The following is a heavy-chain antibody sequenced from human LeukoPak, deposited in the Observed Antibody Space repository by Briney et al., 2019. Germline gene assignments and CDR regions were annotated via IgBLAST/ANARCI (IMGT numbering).Heavy chain of an antibody. J-gene: IGHJ4*02. CDR2: ISYDGSNK. Sequence: PGGSLRLSCAASGFTFSSYAMHWVRQAPGKGLEWVAVISYDGSNKYYADSVKGRFTISRDNSKNTLYLQMNSLRAEDTAVYYCATIWEPMLFDYWGQGTLVTVSS. V-gene: IGHV3-30*04. CDR3: ATIWEPMLFDY. D-gene: IGHD1-26*01. CDR1: GFTFSSYA.